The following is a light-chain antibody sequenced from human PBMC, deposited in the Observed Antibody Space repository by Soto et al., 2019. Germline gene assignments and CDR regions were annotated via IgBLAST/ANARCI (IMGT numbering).Light chain of an antibody. J-gene: IGKJ4*01. Sequence: DIQMTQSPSTLSASVGDRVTITCRASQSISSWLAWYQQKPGKAPKLLINKASSLERGVPSRFSGSGSGTEFTLTISSLQSDDFATYYCQQYNSYSLTFGGGTKVEIK. V-gene: IGKV1-5*03. CDR1: QSISSW. CDR2: KAS. CDR3: QQYNSYSLT.